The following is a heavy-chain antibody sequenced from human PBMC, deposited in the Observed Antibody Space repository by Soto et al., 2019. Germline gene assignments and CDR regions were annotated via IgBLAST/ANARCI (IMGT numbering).Heavy chain of an antibody. CDR1: GFTFSDYD. CDR2: TKHKREKYTT. D-gene: IGHD3-3*01. V-gene: IGHV3-72*01. J-gene: IGHJ1*01. CDR3: VCFISGGVH. Sequence: EVQLVESGGGLVQPGRSLRLSCAASGFTFSDYDMDWVRQAPGKGLEWVGRTKHKREKYTTAYAVSVKGRFTNSRDHTRNTLYLQLTTQKTEDTAVYYCVCFISGGVHWGQGTLVTVSS.